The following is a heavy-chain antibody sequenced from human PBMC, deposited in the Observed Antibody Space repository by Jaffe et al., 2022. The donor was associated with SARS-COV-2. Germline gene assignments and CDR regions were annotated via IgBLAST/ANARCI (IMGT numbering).Heavy chain of an antibody. CDR3: ARRGGNSVFDAFDI. V-gene: IGHV3-21*01. D-gene: IGHD2-21*02. Sequence: EVQLVESGGGLVKPGGSLRLSCAASGFTFSSYSMNWVRQAPGKGLEWVSSISSSSSYIYYADSVKGRFTISRDNAKNSLYLQMNSLRAEDTAVYYCARRGGNSVFDAFDIWGQGTMVTVSS. CDR2: ISSSSSYI. CDR1: GFTFSSYS. J-gene: IGHJ3*02.